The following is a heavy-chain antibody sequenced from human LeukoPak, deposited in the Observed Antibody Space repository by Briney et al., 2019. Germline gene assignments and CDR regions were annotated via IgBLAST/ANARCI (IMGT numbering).Heavy chain of an antibody. CDR1: GGSVSSGSYY. Sequence: PSETLSLTCTVSGGSVSSGSYYWSWIRQPPGKGPEWIGYIYYSGSTNYNPSLKSQVTISVDTSKNQFSLKLSSVTAADTAVYYCARRLRNYSGSSMLDYWGQGTLVTVSS. CDR3: ARRLRNYSGSSMLDY. V-gene: IGHV4-61*01. CDR2: IYYSGST. J-gene: IGHJ4*02. D-gene: IGHD1-26*01.